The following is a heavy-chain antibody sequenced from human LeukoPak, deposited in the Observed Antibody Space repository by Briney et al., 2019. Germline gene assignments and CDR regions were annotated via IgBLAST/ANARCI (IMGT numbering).Heavy chain of an antibody. V-gene: IGHV1-18*04. D-gene: IGHD6-19*01. CDR2: ISAYNGNT. J-gene: IGHJ4*02. CDR3: ATYSSGKGDDY. CDR1: GYTFTSYY. Sequence: ASVKVSCKASGYTFTSYYMHWVRQAPGQGLEWMGWISAYNGNTNYAQKLQGRVTMTTDTSTSTAYMELRSLRSDDTAVYYCATYSSGKGDDYWGQGTLVTVSS.